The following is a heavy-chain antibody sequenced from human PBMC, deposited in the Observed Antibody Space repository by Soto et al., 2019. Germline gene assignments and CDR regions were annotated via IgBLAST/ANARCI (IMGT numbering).Heavy chain of an antibody. CDR2: IYYSGTT. CDR1: GGSISSYY. V-gene: IGHV4-59*01. D-gene: IGHD5-18*01. Sequence: SETLSLTCTVSGGSISSYYWSWIRQPPGKGLEWIGYIYYSGTTNYNPSLKSRVTISVDTSENQFSLKLSSVTAADTAVYYCAREGYSNGLDYWGHGTLVTVSS. CDR3: AREGYSNGLDY. J-gene: IGHJ4*01.